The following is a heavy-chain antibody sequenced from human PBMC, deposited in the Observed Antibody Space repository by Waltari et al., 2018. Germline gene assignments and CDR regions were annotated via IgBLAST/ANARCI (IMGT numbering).Heavy chain of an antibody. J-gene: IGHJ2*01. CDR2: MNPMNGDT. CDR3: ARGRGRAAAGRGYFDL. D-gene: IGHD6-13*01. Sequence: QEQLVQSGADVKKPGASVKVSCRASGYSFTSYDIIWVRQAAGQGLEWMGWMNPMNGDTGYAKKFQDRIIMTRDTSINTAYLDLSSLESEDTAVYFCARGRGRAAAGRGYFDLWGRGTQVSVSS. CDR1: GYSFTSYD. V-gene: IGHV1-8*01.